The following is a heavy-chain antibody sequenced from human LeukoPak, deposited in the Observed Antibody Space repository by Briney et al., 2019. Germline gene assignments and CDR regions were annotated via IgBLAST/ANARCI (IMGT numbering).Heavy chain of an antibody. D-gene: IGHD2-21*02. J-gene: IGHJ5*02. CDR1: GGSISSSSYY. Sequence: PSETLSLTCTVSGGSISSSSYYWGWIRQPPGKGLEWIGSIYSGGKTNYNPSLKSRVTMSVDTSNNQLSLRLSSVTAADTAVYYCASSTKGDPRFNWFDPWGQGTLVTVSS. CDR2: IYSGGKT. CDR3: ASSTKGDPRFNWFDP. V-gene: IGHV4-39*07.